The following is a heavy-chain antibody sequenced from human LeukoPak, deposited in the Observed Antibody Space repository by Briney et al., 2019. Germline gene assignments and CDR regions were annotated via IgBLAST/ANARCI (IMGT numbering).Heavy chain of an antibody. CDR2: IIPIFGTA. D-gene: IGHD4-17*01. Sequence: ASVKVSCKASGGTFSSYAISWVRQAPGQGLEWMGGIIPIFGTANYAQKFQGRVTITADESMSTAYMELSSLRSEDTAVYYCAGYGDYEGGTVANSFDYWGQGTLVTVSS. V-gene: IGHV1-69*01. CDR3: AGYGDYEGGTVANSFDY. J-gene: IGHJ4*02. CDR1: GGTFSSYA.